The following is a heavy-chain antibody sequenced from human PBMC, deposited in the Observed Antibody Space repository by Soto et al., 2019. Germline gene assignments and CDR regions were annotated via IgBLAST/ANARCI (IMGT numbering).Heavy chain of an antibody. D-gene: IGHD3-9*01. CDR1: GGTFSSYA. J-gene: IGHJ6*02. CDR3: ACPILTGSPGPYGMDV. V-gene: IGHV1-69*13. Sequence: GASVKVSCKASGGTFSSYAISWVRQAPGQGLEWMGGIIPIFGTASYAQKFQGRVTITADESTSTAYMELSSLRSEDTAVYYCACPILTGSPGPYGMDVWGQGTTVTVS. CDR2: IIPIFGTA.